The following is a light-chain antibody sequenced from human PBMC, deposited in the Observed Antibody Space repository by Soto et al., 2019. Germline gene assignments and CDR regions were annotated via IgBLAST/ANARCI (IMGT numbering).Light chain of an antibody. J-gene: IGKJ3*01. CDR1: QSVTSSY. CDR3: QQYGTSHLT. V-gene: IGKV3-20*01. Sequence: EIVLTQSPGTLSLSPGERATLTCRASQSVTSSYLAWYRQKPGQAPRLLIYGASSSATGLPDRFSGSGSRTDFTLTISSHEPEDFAVYYCQQYGTSHLTIGPGTKVDIK. CDR2: GAS.